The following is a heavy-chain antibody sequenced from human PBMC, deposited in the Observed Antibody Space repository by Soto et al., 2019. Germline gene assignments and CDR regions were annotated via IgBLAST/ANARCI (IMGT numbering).Heavy chain of an antibody. D-gene: IGHD5-12*01. CDR1: GGSISSYY. CDR3: ASSFDGGYDLQVFDY. CDR2: IYYSGST. V-gene: IGHV4-59*01. J-gene: IGHJ4*02. Sequence: PSETLSLTCTVSGGSISSYYWSWIRQPPGKGLEWIGYIYYSGSTNYNPSLKSRVTISVDTSKNQFSLKLSSVTAADTAVYYCASSFDGGYDLQVFDYCGQGTLVTVSS.